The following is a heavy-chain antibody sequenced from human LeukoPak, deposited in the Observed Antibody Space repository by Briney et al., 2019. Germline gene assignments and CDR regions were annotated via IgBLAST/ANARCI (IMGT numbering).Heavy chain of an antibody. J-gene: IGHJ5*02. Sequence: SETLSLTCTVSGYSISSGYYWDWIRQPPGKGLEWIGSIYHRGSTNNNPSLKSRVTISVDTSKNQFSLKLSSVTAADTAVYYCARVGVSSSWGGDWFDPWGQGTLVTVSS. V-gene: IGHV4-38-2*02. D-gene: IGHD6-13*01. CDR1: GYSISSGYY. CDR3: ARVGVSSSWGGDWFDP. CDR2: IYHRGST.